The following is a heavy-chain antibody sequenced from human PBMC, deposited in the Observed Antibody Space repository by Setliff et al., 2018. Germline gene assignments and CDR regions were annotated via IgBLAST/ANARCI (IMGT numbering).Heavy chain of an antibody. CDR2: IYYSGST. J-gene: IGHJ6*02. CDR3: ARETRNHYVASYYYGMDV. V-gene: IGHV4-30-4*02. CDR1: GGSISSGDYY. Sequence: SETLSLTCTVSGGSISSGDYYWSWIRQPPGKGLEWIGYIYYSGSTYYNPSLKSRVTISVDTSKNQFSLKLSSVTAADTAVYYCARETRNHYVASYYYGMDVWGQGTTVTVSS. D-gene: IGHD4-17*01.